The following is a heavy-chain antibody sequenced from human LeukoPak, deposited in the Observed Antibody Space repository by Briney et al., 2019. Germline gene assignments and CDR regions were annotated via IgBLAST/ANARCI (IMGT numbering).Heavy chain of an antibody. CDR1: GFTFSSYS. CDR3: AKDITRGSSWYLHYYYYYMDV. D-gene: IGHD6-13*01. CDR2: ISSSSSYI. V-gene: IGHV3-21*04. J-gene: IGHJ6*03. Sequence: PGGSLKLSCAASGFTFSSYSMNWVRQAPGKGLEWVSSISSSSSYIYYADSVKGRFTISRDNAKNSLYLQMNSLRAEDTALYHCAKDITRGSSWYLHYYYYYMDVWGKGTTVTVSS.